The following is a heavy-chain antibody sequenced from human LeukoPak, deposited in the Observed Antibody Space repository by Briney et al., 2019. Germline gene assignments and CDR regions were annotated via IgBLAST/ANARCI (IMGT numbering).Heavy chain of an antibody. CDR1: GFSFRTYG. CDR3: AKGGTYRDYFDY. V-gene: IGHV3-30*02. CDR2: IWYDGSKK. Sequence: GGSLRLSCAASGFSFRTYGMHWVRQAPGKGLEWVAVIWYDGSKKYYADSVKGRFTISRDNSKNTLYLQMNSLRAEDTAVYYCAKGGTYRDYFDYWGQGTLVTVSS. D-gene: IGHD3-16*01. J-gene: IGHJ4*02.